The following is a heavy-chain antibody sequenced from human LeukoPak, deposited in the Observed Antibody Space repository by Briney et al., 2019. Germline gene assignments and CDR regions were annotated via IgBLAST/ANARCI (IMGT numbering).Heavy chain of an antibody. CDR3: ANGDCRGGRCSSGAY. J-gene: IGHJ4*02. Sequence: GGSLRLSCAASGFNFRNYGMHWVRQAPGKGLEGVAYTRDDGSKNWYGDSVKGRFTISRDNSKSTLYLQMNSLRGEDTAVYYCANGDCRGGRCSSGAYWGQGTLVTVSS. CDR1: GFNFRNYG. D-gene: IGHD2-21*01. CDR2: TRDDGSKN. V-gene: IGHV3-30*02.